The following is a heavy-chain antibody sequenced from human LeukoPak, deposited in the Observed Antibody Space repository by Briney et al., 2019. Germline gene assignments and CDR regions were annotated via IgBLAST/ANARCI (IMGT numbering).Heavy chain of an antibody. D-gene: IGHD1-26*01. CDR1: GYTFTGYY. V-gene: IGHV1-2*06. CDR3: TRESGSYHGNDY. Sequence: ASVTVSCKASGYTFTGYYMHWVRQAPGQGLEWMGRINPNNGATNYAQTLQGRVATTGDTSISTAYMELSSLRSDDTAVYYCTRESGSYHGNDYWGQGTLVTVSS. J-gene: IGHJ4*02. CDR2: INPNNGAT.